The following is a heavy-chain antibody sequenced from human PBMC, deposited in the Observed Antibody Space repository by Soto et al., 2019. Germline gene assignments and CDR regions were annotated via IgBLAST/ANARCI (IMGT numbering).Heavy chain of an antibody. D-gene: IGHD3-22*01. CDR1: GFTFGDYA. J-gene: IGHJ4*02. V-gene: IGHV3-49*03. CDR2: IRSKAYGGTT. CDR3: TRGRLRYYYDSSGLTALDY. Sequence: GGSLRLSCTASGFTFGDYAMSLFRQAPGKGLEWVGFIRSKAYGGTTEYAASVKGRFTISRDDSKSIAYLQMNSLKTEDTAVYYCTRGRLRYYYDSSGLTALDYWGQGILVTVSS.